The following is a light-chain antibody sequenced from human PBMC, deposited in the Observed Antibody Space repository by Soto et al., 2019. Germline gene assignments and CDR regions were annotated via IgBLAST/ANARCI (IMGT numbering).Light chain of an antibody. CDR3: QQYNNWLWT. V-gene: IGKV3-15*01. J-gene: IGKJ1*01. CDR1: QSVSSN. CDR2: GAS. Sequence: EIVMTQSPATLSVSPGERATLSCRASQSVSSNLAWYQQKPGQAPRLLIYGASTRATGIPARFSGSRSGTEFTLTISSLQSEYFAVYYCQQYNNWLWTFGQGTKVDIK.